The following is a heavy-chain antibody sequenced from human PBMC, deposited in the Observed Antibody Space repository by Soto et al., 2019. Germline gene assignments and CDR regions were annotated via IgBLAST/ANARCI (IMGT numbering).Heavy chain of an antibody. J-gene: IGHJ6*02. Sequence: QVQLVQSGAEVKKPGASVKVSCKASGYSFTSYVITWVRQAPGQGLEWMGWISAYNGNTNYAQKLQGRVTMTTDTSTRTAYMELRSLRSDDTAVYYCARGGTIFGLGYYVMDVWGQGTTVIVSS. CDR1: GYSFTSYV. D-gene: IGHD3-3*01. CDR2: ISAYNGNT. V-gene: IGHV1-18*01. CDR3: ARGGTIFGLGYYVMDV.